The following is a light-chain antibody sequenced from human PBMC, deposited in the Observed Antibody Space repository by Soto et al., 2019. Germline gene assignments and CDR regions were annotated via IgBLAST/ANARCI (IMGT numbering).Light chain of an antibody. CDR3: QQYKYCPLT. J-gene: IGKJ4*01. V-gene: IGKV3-15*01. CDR2: GAS. CDR1: QSVYGS. Sequence: EVVMTQSPVTLSVSPGERATLSCRASQSVYGSLAWYQQKPGQAPRLLIHGASNRATDIPARFSGSGSGTEFSLTINGLQSYDFAVYDCQQYKYCPLTFGGGTKVEIK.